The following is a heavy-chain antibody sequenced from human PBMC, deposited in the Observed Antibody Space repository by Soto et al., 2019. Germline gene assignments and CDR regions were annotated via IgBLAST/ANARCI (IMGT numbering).Heavy chain of an antibody. CDR2: INHSGST. D-gene: IGHD3-10*01. CDR1: GGSFSGYY. J-gene: IGHJ3*02. Sequence: SETLSLTCAVYGGSFSGYYWSWIRQPPGKGLEWIGEINHSGSTNYNPSLKSRVTISVDTSKNQFSLKLSSVTAADTAVYYCAREPEGGWGTLYNGDAFDIWGQGTMVTVSS. V-gene: IGHV4-34*01. CDR3: AREPEGGWGTLYNGDAFDI.